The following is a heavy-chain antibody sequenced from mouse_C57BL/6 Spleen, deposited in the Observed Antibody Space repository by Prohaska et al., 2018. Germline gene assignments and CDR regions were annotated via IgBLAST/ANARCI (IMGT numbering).Heavy chain of an antibody. CDR3: ARPYYYGSSPFDY. V-gene: IGHV1-22*01. Sequence: HGKSLEWIGYINPNNGGTSYNQKFKGKATLTVNKSSSTAYMELRSLTSEDSAVYYCARPYYYGSSPFDYWGQGTTLTVSS. D-gene: IGHD1-1*01. J-gene: IGHJ2*01. CDR2: INPNNGGT.